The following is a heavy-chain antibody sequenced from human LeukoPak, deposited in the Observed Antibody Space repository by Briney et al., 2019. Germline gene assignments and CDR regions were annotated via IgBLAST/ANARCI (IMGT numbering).Heavy chain of an antibody. V-gene: IGHV3-7*01. Sequence: PGGSLRLSCAASGFVFSNSWMGWVRLAPGKGLEWVANIKEDGSETYYVDSVKGRFTISRDNAKNSLDLQMNSLRGEDTAVYYCARRKEVQTTFDYWGQGTLVTVSS. CDR1: GFVFSNSW. D-gene: IGHD4/OR15-4a*01. CDR2: IKEDGSET. CDR3: ARRKEVQTTFDY. J-gene: IGHJ4*02.